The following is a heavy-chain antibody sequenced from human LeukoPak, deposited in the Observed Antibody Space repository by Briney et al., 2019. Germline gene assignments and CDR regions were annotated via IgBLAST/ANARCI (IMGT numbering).Heavy chain of an antibody. CDR3: AREPYYYSTGSYLDY. CDR1: GYTFTSYD. CDR2: INPNSGGT. D-gene: IGHD3-10*01. J-gene: IGHJ4*02. V-gene: IGHV1-2*02. Sequence: ASVKVSCKASGYTFTSYDINWVRQAPGQGLEWMGWINPNSGGTNYAQKFQGRVTMTRDTSISTAYMELSRLRSDDTAVYYCAREPYYYSTGSYLDYWGQGTLVTVSS.